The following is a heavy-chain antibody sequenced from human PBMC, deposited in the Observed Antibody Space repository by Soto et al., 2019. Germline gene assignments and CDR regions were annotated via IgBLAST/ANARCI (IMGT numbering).Heavy chain of an antibody. D-gene: IGHD3-22*01. J-gene: IGHJ5*02. Sequence: ETLSLTCAVYGGSFSGYYWSWIRQPPGKGLEWIGEINHSGSTNYSPSLKSRVTISVDTSKNQFSLKLSSVTAADTAVYYCARGPITTNPRFDPWGQGTLVTVSS. V-gene: IGHV4-34*01. CDR3: ARGPITTNPRFDP. CDR2: INHSGST. CDR1: GGSFSGYY.